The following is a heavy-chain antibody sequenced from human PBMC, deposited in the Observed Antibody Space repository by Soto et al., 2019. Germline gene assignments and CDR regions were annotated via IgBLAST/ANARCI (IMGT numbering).Heavy chain of an antibody. J-gene: IGHJ4*02. D-gene: IGHD6-19*01. CDR2: ISASGEKP. V-gene: IGHV3-23*01. Sequence: EVHLLESGGGVVQPGKSLKISYAASGLEYRDYPMTWVRQPPGQGLEWVSGISASGEKPYYADSVKGRFTISRDNSKNTLSLQRNSLRVEDTGIYYCAKLEWLEFGGDYWGQGTLVTVSS. CDR1: GLEYRDYP. CDR3: AKLEWLEFGGDY.